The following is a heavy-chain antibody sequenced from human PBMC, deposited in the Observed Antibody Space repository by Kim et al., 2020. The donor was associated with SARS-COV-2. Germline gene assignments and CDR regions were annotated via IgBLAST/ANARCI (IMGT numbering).Heavy chain of an antibody. V-gene: IGHV3-48*02. J-gene: IGHJ3*02. D-gene: IGHD3-10*01. Sequence: GGSLRLSCVASEFTFRTYSLNWVRQAPGKGLEWVSYISNSGISRYYADAVKGRFTIFRDNAKNSLYLQMNSLRDEDTAVYYCASGSGSFDIWGQGTMVTV. CDR2: ISNSGISR. CDR3: ASGSGSFDI. CDR1: EFTFRTYS.